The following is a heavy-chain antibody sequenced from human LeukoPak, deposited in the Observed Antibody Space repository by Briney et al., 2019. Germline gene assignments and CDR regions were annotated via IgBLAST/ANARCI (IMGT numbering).Heavy chain of an antibody. D-gene: IGHD6-13*01. CDR2: ISSSSSYI. CDR1: GFTFHSYW. Sequence: GGSLRLSCAASGFTFHSYWMSWVRQAPGKGLEWVSSISSSSSYIYYADSVKGRFTISRDNAKNSLYLQMNSLRAEDTAVYYCARVEQQLYGMDVWGQGTTVTVSS. CDR3: ARVEQQLYGMDV. J-gene: IGHJ6*02. V-gene: IGHV3-21*01.